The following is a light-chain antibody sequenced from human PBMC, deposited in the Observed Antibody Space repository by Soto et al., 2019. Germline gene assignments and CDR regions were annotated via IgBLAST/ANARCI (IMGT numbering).Light chain of an antibody. CDR3: QPSYSTPIT. CDR2: AAS. Sequence: DIQMTQSPSSLSASVGDRVTITCRASQSNSSYLNWYQQKPGKAPKLLIYAASSLQSGVPSRFSGSGSGTDFTLTISSLQPEDFATYYCQPSYSTPITFGQGTRLEIK. CDR1: QSNSSY. V-gene: IGKV1-39*01. J-gene: IGKJ5*01.